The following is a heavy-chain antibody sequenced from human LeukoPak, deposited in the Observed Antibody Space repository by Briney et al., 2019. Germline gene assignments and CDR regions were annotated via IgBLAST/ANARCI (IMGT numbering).Heavy chain of an antibody. CDR1: GFNFSNYG. CDR3: ARPSRSSGYFDY. V-gene: IGHV3-33*01. D-gene: IGHD6-19*01. J-gene: IGHJ4*02. CDR2: IWYDRSHE. Sequence: GGSLRLSCAASGFNFSNYGMHWVRQAPGKGLEWVAIIWYDRSHEDYTDSVRGRFTISRDNAKNSLYLQMNSLRDEDTAVYYCARPSRSSGYFDYWGQGTLVTVSS.